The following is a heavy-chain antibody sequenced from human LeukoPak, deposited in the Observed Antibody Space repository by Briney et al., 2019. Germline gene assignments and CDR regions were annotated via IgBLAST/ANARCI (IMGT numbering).Heavy chain of an antibody. J-gene: IGHJ4*02. Sequence: ASVKVSCKASGYTFTSYGISWVRQAPGQGLECMGWISAYNGNTNYAQKLQGRVTMTTDTSTRTAYMELRSLRSDDTAVYYCARDRPPNYYGSGSYYNGDYWGQGTLVTVSS. CDR3: ARDRPPNYYGSGSYYNGDY. V-gene: IGHV1-18*01. CDR2: ISAYNGNT. CDR1: GYTFTSYG. D-gene: IGHD3-10*01.